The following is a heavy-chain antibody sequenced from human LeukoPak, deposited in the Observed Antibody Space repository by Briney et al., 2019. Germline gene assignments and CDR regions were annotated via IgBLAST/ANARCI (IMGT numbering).Heavy chain of an antibody. V-gene: IGHV1-18*01. J-gene: IGHJ3*01. Sequence: ASVKVSCKASGYTFTSYGISWVRQAPGQGLEWMGWISAYNGDTNYAQKVQGRATMTTDTSTNTAYMELRRLRSDDTAVYYCARDPHLGVVVPGEITDAFNLWGQGTMVTVSS. CDR1: GYTFTSYG. CDR3: ARDPHLGVVVPGEITDAFNL. D-gene: IGHD2-2*01. CDR2: ISAYNGDT.